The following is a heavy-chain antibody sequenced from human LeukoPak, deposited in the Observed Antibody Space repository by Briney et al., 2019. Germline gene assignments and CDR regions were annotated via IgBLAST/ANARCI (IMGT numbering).Heavy chain of an antibody. D-gene: IGHD2-21*02. CDR1: GFTFSSYG. V-gene: IGHV3-30*18. CDR3: AKPYNPYCGGDCYSEYFQH. Sequence: GGSLRLSCAASGFTFSSYGMHWVRQAPGKGLEWVAVISYDGSNKYYADSVKGRFTISRDNSKNTLYLQMNSLRAEDTAVYYCAKPYNPYCGGDCYSEYFQHWGQGTLVTVSS. J-gene: IGHJ1*01. CDR2: ISYDGSNK.